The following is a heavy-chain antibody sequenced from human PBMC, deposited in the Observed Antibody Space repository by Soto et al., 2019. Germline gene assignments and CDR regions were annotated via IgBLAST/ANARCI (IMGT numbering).Heavy chain of an antibody. CDR2: ISGSGGST. Sequence: GGSLRLSCAASGFTFSSYAMSWVRQAPGKGLEWVSAISGSGGSTYYADSVKGRFTISRDNSKNTLYLQMNSLRAEDTAVYYCAKVGGDDNYIWGSYPGSGDYYYYMDVWGKGTTVTVSS. J-gene: IGHJ6*03. D-gene: IGHD3-16*02. V-gene: IGHV3-23*01. CDR1: GFTFSSYA. CDR3: AKVGGDDNYIWGSYPGSGDYYYYMDV.